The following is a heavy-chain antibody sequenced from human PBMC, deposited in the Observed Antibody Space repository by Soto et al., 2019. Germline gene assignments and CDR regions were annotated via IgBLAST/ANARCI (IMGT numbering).Heavy chain of an antibody. CDR2: INPKSGGT. D-gene: IGHD2-8*01. Sequence: AAVKVSCKASGYSFSDYHIHWVRQAPGQGLEWLGRINPKSGGTSSAQKFQGWVTMTRDTSISTAYMELTRLRSDDTAVYFCARGHSTDCSNGVCSFFYNHEMDVWGQGTTVTV. V-gene: IGHV1-2*04. CDR1: GYSFSDYH. CDR3: ARGHSTDCSNGVCSFFYNHEMDV. J-gene: IGHJ6*02.